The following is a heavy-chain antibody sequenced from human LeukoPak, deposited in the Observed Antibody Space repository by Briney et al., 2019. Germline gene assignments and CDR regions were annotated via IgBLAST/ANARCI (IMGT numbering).Heavy chain of an antibody. D-gene: IGHD2-2*01. CDR2: IKGDGSST. CDR1: GLTFSSYW. CDR3: TKEALDYQLLFVH. Sequence: GGSLRLSCAGSGLTFSSYWMHWVRQAPGKGLVWVSRIKGDGSSTYYADSVKGRFTISRNNSKNTLYLQMNSLRAEDTAVYYCTKEALDYQLLFVHWGQGTLVTVSS. J-gene: IGHJ4*02. V-gene: IGHV3-74*01.